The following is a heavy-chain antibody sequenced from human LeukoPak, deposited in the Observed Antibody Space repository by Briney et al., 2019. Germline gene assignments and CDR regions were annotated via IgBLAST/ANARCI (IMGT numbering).Heavy chain of an antibody. V-gene: IGHV6-1*01. D-gene: IGHD1-14*01. CDR1: GDSVSSHSAA. CDR3: ARETGYFSY. CDR2: TYYRSKWSN. Sequence: SQTLSLTCAISGDSVSSHSAAWHWFRQSPSRGFEWLGRTYYRSKWSNDYAVSVKSRITINPDTSKSQFSLQLNSVTPEDTAVYYCARETGYFSYWGLGTLVTVSS. J-gene: IGHJ4*02.